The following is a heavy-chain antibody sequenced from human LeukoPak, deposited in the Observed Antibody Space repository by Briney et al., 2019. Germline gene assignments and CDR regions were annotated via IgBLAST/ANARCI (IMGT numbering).Heavy chain of an antibody. D-gene: IGHD6-6*01. Sequence: ASVKVSCKASGYTFNGYYMHWVRQAPGQGLEWMGPISPNSGGTNYEQKFQGRVTMTRDTAISAVYMELSRLRSEDTAVYYCARDRGSSSSSHYYYYMDVWGKGTTVTVSS. J-gene: IGHJ6*03. V-gene: IGHV1-2*06. CDR3: ARDRGSSSSSHYYYYMDV. CDR1: GYTFNGYY. CDR2: ISPNSGGT.